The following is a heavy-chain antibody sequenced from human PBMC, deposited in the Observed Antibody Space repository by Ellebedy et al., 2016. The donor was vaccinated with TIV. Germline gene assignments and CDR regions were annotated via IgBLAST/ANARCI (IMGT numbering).Heavy chain of an antibody. V-gene: IGHV1-2*02. CDR1: GYSFTAFY. D-gene: IGHD5-12*01. Sequence: AASVKVSCKTSGYSFTAFYMHWVRQATGQGLEWVGWINPDTGATSYAQKFQGRVTLTRDTSLSTAFMELSGLRSDDTAFYYCARARGYSAFIGSDLWGQGTLVTVSS. CDR3: ARARGYSAFIGSDL. CDR2: INPDTGAT. J-gene: IGHJ5*02.